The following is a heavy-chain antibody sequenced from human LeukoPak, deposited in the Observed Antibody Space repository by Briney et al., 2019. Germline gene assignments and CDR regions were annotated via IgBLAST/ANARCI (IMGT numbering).Heavy chain of an antibody. CDR2: ISWNSGSI. J-gene: IGHJ6*03. D-gene: IGHD3-3*01. CDR1: GFTFDDYA. Sequence: PGGSLRLSCAASGFTFDDYAMHWVRQAPGNGLEWVSGISWNSGSIGYADSVKGRFTISRDNAKNSLYLQMNSLRAEDTALYYCARGGITIFGVVIYMDVWGKGTTVTVSS. CDR3: ARGGITIFGVVIYMDV. V-gene: IGHV3-9*01.